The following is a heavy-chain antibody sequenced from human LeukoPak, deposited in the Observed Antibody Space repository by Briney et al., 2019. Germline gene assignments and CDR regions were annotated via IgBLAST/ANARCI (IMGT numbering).Heavy chain of an antibody. D-gene: IGHD3-22*01. J-gene: IGHJ4*02. V-gene: IGHV1-24*01. Sequence: ASVKVSCKVSGYTLTELSMHWVRQAPGKGLEWMGGFDPEDGETIYAQKFQGRVTMTEGTSTDTAYMELRSLRSDDTAVYYCARDGPPGFDDSSGYYYGGYYFDYWGQGTLVTVSS. CDR2: FDPEDGET. CDR1: GYTLTELS. CDR3: ARDGPPGFDDSSGYYYGGYYFDY.